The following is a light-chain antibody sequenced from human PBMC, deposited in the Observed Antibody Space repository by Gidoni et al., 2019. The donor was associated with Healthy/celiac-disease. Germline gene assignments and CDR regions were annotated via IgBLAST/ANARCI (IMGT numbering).Light chain of an antibody. CDR2: DVS. V-gene: IGLV2-14*03. Sequence: QSALTPPASVSGSPGQSITISCTGTSSDVGGYNYVSWYQQHPGKAPKLMIYDVSNRPSGVSNRFSGSKSGNTASLTISGLQAEDEADYYCSSYTSSSTSLDVVFGGGTKLTVL. CDR3: SSYTSSSTSLDVV. CDR1: SSDVGGYNY. J-gene: IGLJ2*01.